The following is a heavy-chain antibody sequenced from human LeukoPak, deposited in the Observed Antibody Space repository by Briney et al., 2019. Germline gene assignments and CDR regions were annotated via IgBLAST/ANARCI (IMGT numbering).Heavy chain of an antibody. J-gene: IGHJ4*02. CDR3: ASPVGWELPVDY. CDR1: GGSISSSSYY. D-gene: IGHD1-26*01. CDR2: IYYSGST. V-gene: IGHV4-39*01. Sequence: SETLSLTCTVSGGSISSSSYYWGWIRQPPGKGLEWIGSIYYSGSTYYNPSLKSRVTISVDTSKNQFSLKLSSVTAADTAVYYCASPVGWELPVDYWGQGTLVTVSS.